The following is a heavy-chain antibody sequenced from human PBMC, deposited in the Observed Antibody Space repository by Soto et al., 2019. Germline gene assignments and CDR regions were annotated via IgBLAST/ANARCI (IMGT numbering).Heavy chain of an antibody. Sequence: PGGSLRLSCAASGFTFSSYSMNWVRQAPGKGLEWVSYISSSSSTIYYADSVKGRFTISRDNAKNSLYLQMNSLRAEDTAVYYCARSLGMDVWGQGTTVTVSS. J-gene: IGHJ6*02. V-gene: IGHV3-48*01. CDR1: GFTFSSYS. CDR3: ARSLGMDV. CDR2: ISSSSSTI.